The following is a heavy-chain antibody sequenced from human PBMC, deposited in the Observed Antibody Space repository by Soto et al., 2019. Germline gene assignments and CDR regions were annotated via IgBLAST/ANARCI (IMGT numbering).Heavy chain of an antibody. CDR3: ARGVYYDFWSGYYMDV. V-gene: IGHV4-59*01. Sequence: SETLSLTCTVSGGSISSYYWSWIRQPPGKGLEWIGYIYYSGSTNYNPSLKSRVTISVDTSKNQFSLKLSSVTAADTAVYYCARGVYYDFWSGYYMDVWGKGTTVTVSS. CDR2: IYYSGST. CDR1: GGSISSYY. J-gene: IGHJ6*03. D-gene: IGHD3-3*01.